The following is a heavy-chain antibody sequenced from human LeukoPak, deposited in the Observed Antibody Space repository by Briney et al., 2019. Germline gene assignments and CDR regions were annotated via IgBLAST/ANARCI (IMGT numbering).Heavy chain of an antibody. Sequence: GGSLRLSCAASGFIFSDYAMHWVRQAPGKGLEWVAALSHDEVEEHFADSVRGRFAISRDNSKNTLFLQMNSLTPEDTAVYYCGRRDYPGSGTHALINQWGQGILVTVSA. V-gene: IGHV3-30*03. J-gene: IGHJ4*02. CDR3: GRRDYPGSGTHALINQ. CDR1: GFIFSDYA. D-gene: IGHD3-10*01. CDR2: LSHDEVEE.